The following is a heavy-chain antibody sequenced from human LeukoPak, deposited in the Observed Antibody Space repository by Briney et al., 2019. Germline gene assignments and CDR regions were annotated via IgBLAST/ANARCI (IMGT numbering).Heavy chain of an antibody. Sequence: GASVRVSCKASGYTSTGYYMHWVRQAPGQGLEWMGWINPNSGGTNYAQKFQGRVTMTRDTSISTAYMELSRLRSDDTAVYYCARDQLKGGYVDYWGQGTLVTVSS. D-gene: IGHD6-6*01. J-gene: IGHJ4*02. CDR2: INPNSGGT. CDR1: GYTSTGYY. CDR3: ARDQLKGGYVDY. V-gene: IGHV1-2*02.